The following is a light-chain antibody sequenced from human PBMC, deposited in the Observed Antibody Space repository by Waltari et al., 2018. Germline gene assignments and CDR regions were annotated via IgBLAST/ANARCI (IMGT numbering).Light chain of an antibody. CDR2: DVS. CDR3: SSYTSSPV. Sequence: QSALTQPASVSGSPGQSITISCTGTSSDVGGYHYVSWYQQHPGKAPKLMIYDVSNRPSGVSNRFSGSKSGNTASLTISGLQAEDEADYYCSSYTSSPVFGGGTKLTVL. J-gene: IGLJ2*01. CDR1: SSDVGGYHY. V-gene: IGLV2-14*03.